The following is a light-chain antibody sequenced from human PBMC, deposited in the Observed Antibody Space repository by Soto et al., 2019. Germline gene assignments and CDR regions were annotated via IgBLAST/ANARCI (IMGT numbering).Light chain of an antibody. CDR2: AAS. CDR3: QKYNSAPREFT. CDR1: QDISNY. Sequence: DSQMTQSPSSLSASVGDRVTISCRASQDISNYLAWYQQIPGKVPKLLIYAASTLQSGVPSRFSGSGSGTNFTLTISSLQPEDVATYYCQKYNSAPREFTFGPGTKVHIK. V-gene: IGKV1-27*01. J-gene: IGKJ3*01.